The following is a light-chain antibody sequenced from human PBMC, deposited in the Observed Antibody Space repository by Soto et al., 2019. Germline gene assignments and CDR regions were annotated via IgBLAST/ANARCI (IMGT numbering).Light chain of an antibody. Sequence: TQTPVSLSAAPGQPASISCKSSESLLRSDGKTYLSWYLQRPGQPPQLLIHELSSRLSGVPDRFSGSGSGTDFTLRISRVEPEDGGIYYCFQTFSLPLSFGGGTRLDIE. J-gene: IGKJ4*01. CDR1: ESLLRSDGKTY. V-gene: IGKV2D-29*01. CDR3: FQTFSLPLS. CDR2: ELS.